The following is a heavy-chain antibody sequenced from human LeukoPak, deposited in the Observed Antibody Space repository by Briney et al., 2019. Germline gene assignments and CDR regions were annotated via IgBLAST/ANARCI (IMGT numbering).Heavy chain of an antibody. V-gene: IGHV3-7*01. CDR3: ARGITMVRGVIYYHYYMDV. CDR2: IKQDGSEK. CDR1: GFTFSSYW. Sequence: GGSLRLSCAASGFTFSSYWMSWVRQAPGKGLEWVANIKQDGSEKYYVDSVKGRFTISRDNAKNSLYLQMNSLRAEDTAVYYCARGITMVRGVIYYHYYMDVWGKGTTVTVSS. J-gene: IGHJ6*03. D-gene: IGHD3-10*01.